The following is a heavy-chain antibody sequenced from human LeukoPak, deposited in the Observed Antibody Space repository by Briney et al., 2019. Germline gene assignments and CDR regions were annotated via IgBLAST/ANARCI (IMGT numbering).Heavy chain of an antibody. CDR1: GFTFSSYS. CDR3: ARDQGTATSILDY. Sequence: PGGSLRLSCAASGFTFSSYSMNWVRQAPGKGLEWVSSISSSSSYIYYADSVKGRFTIPRDNAKNSLCLQMNSLRAEDTAVYYCARDQGTATSILDYWGQGTLVTVSS. CDR2: ISSSSSYI. J-gene: IGHJ4*02. V-gene: IGHV3-21*01. D-gene: IGHD2-21*02.